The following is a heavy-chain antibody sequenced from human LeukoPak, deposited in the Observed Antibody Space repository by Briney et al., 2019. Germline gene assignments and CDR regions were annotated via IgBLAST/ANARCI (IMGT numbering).Heavy chain of an antibody. CDR2: ISSSSSYI. V-gene: IGHV3-21*01. D-gene: IGHD2-15*01. Sequence: RGSLRLSCAASGFTFSSYSMNWVRQAPGKGLEWVSSISSSSSYIYYADSVKGRFTISRDNAKNSLYLQMNSLRAEDTAAYYCARAVVVAEFDYWGQGTLVTVSS. J-gene: IGHJ4*02. CDR3: ARAVVVAEFDY. CDR1: GFTFSSYS.